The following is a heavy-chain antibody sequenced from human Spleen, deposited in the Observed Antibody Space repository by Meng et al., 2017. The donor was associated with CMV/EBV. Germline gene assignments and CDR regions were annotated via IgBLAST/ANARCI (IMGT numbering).Heavy chain of an antibody. Sequence: GESLMISCAASGFTFSSYSMNWVRQAPGKGLELVSSISSSRSYIYYADSVKGRFTISRDNAKNSLYLQMNSLRAEDTAVYYCARDSGWQWLADAGDAFDIWGQGTMVTVSS. CDR2: ISSSRSYI. V-gene: IGHV3-21*01. D-gene: IGHD6-19*01. CDR3: ARDSGWQWLADAGDAFDI. CDR1: GFTFSSYS. J-gene: IGHJ3*02.